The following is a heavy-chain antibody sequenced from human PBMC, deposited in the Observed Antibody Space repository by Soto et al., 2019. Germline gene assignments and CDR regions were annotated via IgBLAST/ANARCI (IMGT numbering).Heavy chain of an antibody. Sequence: SETLSLTCTVSGGSISSVGYYWGWIRQPPGQALEWIGYIYDSGSPYYNPSLRSRVIISADTSKNQISLKLTSATAADTAVYYGARGVGSSPPRYWGRGTLVTVSS. J-gene: IGHJ4*02. V-gene: IGHV4-61*08. CDR2: IYDSGSP. D-gene: IGHD1-26*01. CDR3: ARGVGSSPPRY. CDR1: GGSISSVGYY.